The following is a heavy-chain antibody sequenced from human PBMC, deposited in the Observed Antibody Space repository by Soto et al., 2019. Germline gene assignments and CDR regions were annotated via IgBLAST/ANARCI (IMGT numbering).Heavy chain of an antibody. CDR2: IIPILGIA. Sequence: ASVKVSCKASGGTFSSYTISWVRQAPGQGLEWMGRIIPILGIANYAQKFQGRVTITADKSTSTAYMELSSLRSEDTAVYYCARDRILGDRFGELLYDAFDIWGQGTMVTVSS. J-gene: IGHJ3*02. CDR3: ARDRILGDRFGELLYDAFDI. D-gene: IGHD3-10*01. V-gene: IGHV1-69*04. CDR1: GGTFSSYT.